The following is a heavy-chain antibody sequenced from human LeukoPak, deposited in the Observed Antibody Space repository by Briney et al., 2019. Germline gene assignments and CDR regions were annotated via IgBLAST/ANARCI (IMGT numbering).Heavy chain of an antibody. CDR3: ASVRSDYYDSSGYPPNYYYYYMDV. D-gene: IGHD3-22*01. CDR1: GGSTRSGGYY. Sequence: PSETLSLTCTVSGGSTRSGGYYWSWIRPHPGKGLEWIGYIYYSGTTNSNPSLKGRVTISVDTSKNQFSLKLSSVTAADTAVYYCASVRSDYYDSSGYPPNYYYYYMDVWGKGTTVTVSS. J-gene: IGHJ6*03. CDR2: IYYSGTT. V-gene: IGHV4-31*03.